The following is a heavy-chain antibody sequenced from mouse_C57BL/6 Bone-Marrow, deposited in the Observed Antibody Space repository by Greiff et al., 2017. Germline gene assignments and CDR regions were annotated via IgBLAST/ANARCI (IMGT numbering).Heavy chain of an antibody. J-gene: IGHJ3*01. CDR3: AGGLAY. CDR1: GYTFTDYY. CDR2: INPNNGGT. V-gene: IGHV1-26*01. Sequence: VQLQQSGPELVKPGASVKISCKASGYTFTDYYMNWVKQSHGKSLEWIGDINPNNGGTSYNQKFKGKATLTVDKSSSTAYMELRSLTSEVSAVYYCAGGLAYWGQGTLVTVSA.